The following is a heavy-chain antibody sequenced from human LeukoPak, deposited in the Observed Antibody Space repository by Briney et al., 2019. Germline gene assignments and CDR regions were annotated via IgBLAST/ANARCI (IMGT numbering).Heavy chain of an antibody. CDR2: ISAYNGNT. V-gene: IGHV1-18*01. CDR1: GGTFSSYA. J-gene: IGHJ4*02. D-gene: IGHD3-10*01. Sequence: GSSVKVSCKASGGTFSSYAITWVRQAPGQGLEWMGWISAYNGNTNYAQKLQGRVTMTTDTSTSTAYMELRSLRSDDTALYYCATMVRGSDFDYWGQGTLVTVSS. CDR3: ATMVRGSDFDY.